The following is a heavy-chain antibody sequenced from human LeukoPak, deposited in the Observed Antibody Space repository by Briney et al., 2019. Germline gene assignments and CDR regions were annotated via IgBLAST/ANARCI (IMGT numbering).Heavy chain of an antibody. J-gene: IGHJ2*01. CDR1: GFTFSSYA. V-gene: IGHV3-30-3*01. Sequence: PGGSLRLSCAASGFTFSSYAMHWVRQAPGKGLEWVAVISYDGSNKYYADSVKGRFTISRDNSKNTLYLQMNSLRAEDTAVYYCARSGYDFWSGYYIGEGWSGYFDLWGRGTLVTVSS. CDR2: ISYDGSNK. D-gene: IGHD3-3*01. CDR3: ARSGYDFWSGYYIGEGWSGYFDL.